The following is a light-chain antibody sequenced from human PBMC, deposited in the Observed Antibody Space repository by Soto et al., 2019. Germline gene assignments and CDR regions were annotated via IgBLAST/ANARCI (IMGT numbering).Light chain of an antibody. CDR3: QQYNSYSPTWT. Sequence: DIQMTQSPPTLSASVGDRVTITCRASQSISSWLAWYQQKPGKAPKLLIYDASSLESGVPSRFSGSGSGTEFTLTISSLQPDDFAAYYCQQYNSYSPTWTFGQGTKVDIK. CDR2: DAS. CDR1: QSISSW. V-gene: IGKV1-5*01. J-gene: IGKJ1*01.